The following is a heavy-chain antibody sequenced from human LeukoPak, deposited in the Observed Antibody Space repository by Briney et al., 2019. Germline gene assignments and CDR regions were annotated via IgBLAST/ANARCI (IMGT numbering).Heavy chain of an antibody. V-gene: IGHV4-34*01. CDR2: INHSGST. CDR3: ARRGPGPPDY. Sequence: SETLSLTCAVYGGSFSGYYWSWIRQPPGKGLEWIGEINHSGSTNYNPSLKSRVTISVDTSKNQFSLKLSSVTAADTAVYYCARRGPGPPDYWGQGTLVTVSS. J-gene: IGHJ4*02. D-gene: IGHD1-14*01. CDR1: GGSFSGYY.